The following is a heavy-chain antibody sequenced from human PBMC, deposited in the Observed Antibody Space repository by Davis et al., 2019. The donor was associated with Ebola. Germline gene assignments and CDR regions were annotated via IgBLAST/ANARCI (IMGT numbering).Heavy chain of an antibody. CDR1: GGSISSGGYS. V-gene: IGHV4-30-2*01. J-gene: IGHJ6*04. D-gene: IGHD5-12*01. Sequence: SETLSLTCAVSGGSISSGGYSWSWIRQPPGKGLEWIGYIYHSGSTYYNPSLKSRVTISVDTSKNQFSLKLSSVTAADTAVYYCAGDYERSYYYGMDVWGKGTTVTVSS. CDR2: IYHSGST. CDR3: AGDYERSYYYGMDV.